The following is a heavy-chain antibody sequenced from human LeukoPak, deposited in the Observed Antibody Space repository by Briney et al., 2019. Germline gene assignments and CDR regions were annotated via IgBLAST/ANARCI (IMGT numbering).Heavy chain of an antibody. D-gene: IGHD4-17*01. J-gene: IGHJ3*02. CDR1: SYSIISYW. CDR3: ARHRGSDYGLDAFDI. V-gene: IGHV5-10-1*01. CDR2: IDPSDSYT. Sequence: GESLRISCKGSSYSIISYWISCVRQMPGKGLEWMGRIDPSDSYTNYSPSFQGHVTISADKSIDTAYLQWSSLRASDTAIYYCARHRGSDYGLDAFDIWGQGTMVNVSS.